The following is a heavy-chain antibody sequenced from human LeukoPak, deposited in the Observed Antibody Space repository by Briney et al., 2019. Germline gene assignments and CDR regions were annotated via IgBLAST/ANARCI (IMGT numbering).Heavy chain of an antibody. CDR1: GFTFSTYE. J-gene: IGHJ4*02. V-gene: IGHV3-48*03. CDR3: ASGYYNFDC. Sequence: GGSLRLSCAASGFTFSTYEMNWVRRAPGKGLEWVSYISSSGSTIYYADSVKGRFTISRDNAKNSLYLQMNSLRAEDTAVYYCASGYYNFDCWGQGTLVTVSS. CDR2: ISSSGSTI. D-gene: IGHD3-22*01.